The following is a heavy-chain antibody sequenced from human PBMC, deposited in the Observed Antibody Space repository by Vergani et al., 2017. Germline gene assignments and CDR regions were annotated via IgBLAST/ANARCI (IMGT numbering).Heavy chain of an antibody. J-gene: IGHJ4*02. Sequence: QVQLQESGPGLVKPSETLSLTCAVSGYSISSGYYWSWIRQPPGKGLEWIGEINHSGSTNYNPSLKSRVTISVDTSKNQFSLKLSSVTAADTAVYYCARGRSPPYYDFWSGYYTGGYDYWGQGTLVTVSS. D-gene: IGHD3-3*01. CDR3: ARGRSPPYYDFWSGYYTGGYDY. V-gene: IGHV4-38-2*01. CDR2: INHSGST. CDR1: GYSISSGYY.